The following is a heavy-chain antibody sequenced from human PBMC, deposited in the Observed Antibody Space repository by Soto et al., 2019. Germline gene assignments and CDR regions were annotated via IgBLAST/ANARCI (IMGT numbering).Heavy chain of an antibody. CDR2: IIPIFGTA. Sequence: QVQLVQSGAEVKKPGSSVKVSCKASGGTFSSYAISWVRQAPGQGLEWMGGIIPIFGTANYAQKFQGRVTITADESTSTAYMELSSLRSEDTAVYYCARAGWDYDSRLHGWFDPWGQGTLVTVSS. J-gene: IGHJ5*02. V-gene: IGHV1-69*12. D-gene: IGHD3-22*01. CDR3: ARAGWDYDSRLHGWFDP. CDR1: GGTFSSYA.